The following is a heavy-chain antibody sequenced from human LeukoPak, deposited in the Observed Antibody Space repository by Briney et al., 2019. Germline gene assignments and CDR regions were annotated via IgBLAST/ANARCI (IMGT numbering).Heavy chain of an antibody. D-gene: IGHD3-10*01. Sequence: SETLSLTCAVSGGSISSGGYYWSWTRQPPGKGLEWIGYIHYTGNTDYNPSLTSRVTMSVDTSKNQFSLMLTSVTAADTAVYYCARGSPRLLWFGELSYWGQGTLVTVSS. CDR1: GGSISSGGYY. CDR2: IHYTGNT. CDR3: ARGSPRLLWFGELSY. J-gene: IGHJ4*02. V-gene: IGHV4-61*08.